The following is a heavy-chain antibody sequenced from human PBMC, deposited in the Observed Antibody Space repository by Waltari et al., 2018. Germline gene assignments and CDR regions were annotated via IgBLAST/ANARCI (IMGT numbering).Heavy chain of an antibody. CDR3: AHGGDSSSSVYFDL. CDR2: IYWNDDK. CDR1: GFSLSTSGVG. D-gene: IGHD6-6*01. V-gene: IGHV2-5*01. Sequence: QITLKESGPTLVKPTQTLTLTCTFSGFSLSTSGVGVGWIRQPPGKALEWLALIYWNDDKRYSPSRKGRLHITKDTSKNQVVLTMTNMDPVDTATDYCAHGGDSSSSVYFDLWGRGTLVTVSS. J-gene: IGHJ2*01.